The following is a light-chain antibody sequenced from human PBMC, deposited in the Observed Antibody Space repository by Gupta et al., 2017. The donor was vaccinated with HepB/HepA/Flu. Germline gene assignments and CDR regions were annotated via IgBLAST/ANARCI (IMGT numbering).Light chain of an antibody. V-gene: IGLV2-18*02. CDR2: EVT. CDR1: SSDVGSFNR. CDR3: SSYTSSSTYVV. Sequence: QSALTQPPSVSGSPGQSVTISCTGTSSDVGSFNRVSWYQQPPGTAPKLMIYEVTNRPSGVPYRFSGSKSGNTASLTISVLQADDAADYYCSSYTSSSTYVVFGGGTKLTVL. J-gene: IGLJ2*01.